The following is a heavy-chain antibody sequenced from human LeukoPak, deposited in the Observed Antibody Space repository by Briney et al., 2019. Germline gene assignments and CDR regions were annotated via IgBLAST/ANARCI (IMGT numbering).Heavy chain of an antibody. J-gene: IGHJ1*01. CDR1: GFTFSSYG. CDR3: ANQALGATLLGAYFQH. Sequence: PGWSLRLSCAASGFTFSSYGMHWVRQAPGKGLEWVAVISYDGSNKYYADSVKGRFTISRDNSKNTLYLQMNSLRAEDTAVYYCANQALGATLLGAYFQHWGQGTLVTVSS. CDR2: ISYDGSNK. V-gene: IGHV3-30*18. D-gene: IGHD1-26*01.